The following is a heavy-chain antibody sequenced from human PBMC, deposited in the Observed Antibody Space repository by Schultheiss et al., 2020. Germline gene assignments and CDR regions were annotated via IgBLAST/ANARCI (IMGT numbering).Heavy chain of an antibody. D-gene: IGHD5-12*01. Sequence: SETLSLTCTVSGGSISSYYWSWIRQPAGKGLEWIGRIYTSGSTNYNPSLKSRVTISVDTSKNQFSLKLSSVTAEDTAVYYCARDFIVATIEGPDYWGQGTLVTVSS. CDR2: IYTSGST. J-gene: IGHJ4*02. V-gene: IGHV4-4*07. CDR3: ARDFIVATIEGPDY. CDR1: GGSISSYY.